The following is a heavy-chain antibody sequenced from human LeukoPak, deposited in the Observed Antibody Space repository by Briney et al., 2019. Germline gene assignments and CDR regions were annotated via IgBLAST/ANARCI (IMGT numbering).Heavy chain of an antibody. D-gene: IGHD2-15*01. CDR3: TTDTWYSAGH. V-gene: IGHV3-7*03. J-gene: IGHJ4*02. CDR2: IEKDGSEK. CDR1: GFIFSGSW. Sequence: PGGSLRLSCTASGFIFSGSWMAWIRQAPGKGLEWVAIIEKDGSEKYYVDSMKGRFTISRDNAKNSLFLQMNSLRAEDTAIYYCTTDTWYSAGHWGQGTLVTVSS.